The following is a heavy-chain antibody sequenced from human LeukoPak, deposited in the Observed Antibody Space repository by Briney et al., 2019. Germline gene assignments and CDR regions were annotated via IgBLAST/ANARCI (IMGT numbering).Heavy chain of an antibody. Sequence: PGGSLRLSCAGSGFTFSSYAMSWVRQAPRKGLEWVSGISGSGGSTYYADSVNGRSTISRDNSKNTLYLRMNSLRAEDTAVYYCAKDGINTAMERWGQRALVTVSS. V-gene: IGHV3-23*01. CDR1: GFTFSSYA. CDR2: ISGSGGST. CDR3: AKDGINTAMER. D-gene: IGHD5-18*01. J-gene: IGHJ4*02.